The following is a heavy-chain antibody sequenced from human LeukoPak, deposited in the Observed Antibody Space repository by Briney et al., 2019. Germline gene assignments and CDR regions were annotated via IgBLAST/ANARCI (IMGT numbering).Heavy chain of an antibody. CDR2: IYTSGST. D-gene: IGHD6-19*01. CDR3: ARDRRHSSGWSLNWFDP. Sequence: PSETLSLTCTVSGGSISSYYWSWIRQPAGKGLEWIGRIYTSGSTNYNPSLKSRVTMSVDTSKNQFSLKLSSVTAADTAVYYCARDRRHSSGWSLNWFDPWGQGTLVTVSS. CDR1: GGSISSYY. J-gene: IGHJ5*02. V-gene: IGHV4-4*07.